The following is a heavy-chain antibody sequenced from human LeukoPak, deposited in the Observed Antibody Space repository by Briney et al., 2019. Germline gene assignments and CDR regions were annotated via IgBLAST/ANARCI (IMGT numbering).Heavy chain of an antibody. V-gene: IGHV4-4*07. CDR1: GGSISSYY. J-gene: IGHJ4*02. Sequence: SETLSLTCTVSGGSISSYYWSWIRQPAGKGLEWIGRIYTSGSINYNPSLKSRVTISVDTSKNQLSLKLSSVTAADTAVYYCARHGVRYFDRYYFDYWGQGTLVTVSS. CDR2: IYTSGSI. D-gene: IGHD3-9*01. CDR3: ARHGVRYFDRYYFDY.